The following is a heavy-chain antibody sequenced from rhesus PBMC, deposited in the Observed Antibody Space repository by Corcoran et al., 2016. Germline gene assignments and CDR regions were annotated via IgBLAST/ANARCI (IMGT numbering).Heavy chain of an antibody. J-gene: IGHJ4*01. CDR3: ARGTHSGGWYYFDY. Sequence: QVQLQESGPGLVKPSETLSLTCAVSGYSISSCFAWRGIRQPPGKGLEWIGYICGSSGSTNYNPSLKSRVTISKDTSKNQFSLKLSSVTAADTAVYYCARGTHSGGWYYFDYWGQGVLVTVSS. D-gene: IGHD6-37*01. CDR1: GYSISSCFA. V-gene: IGHV4-127*01. CDR2: ICGSSGST.